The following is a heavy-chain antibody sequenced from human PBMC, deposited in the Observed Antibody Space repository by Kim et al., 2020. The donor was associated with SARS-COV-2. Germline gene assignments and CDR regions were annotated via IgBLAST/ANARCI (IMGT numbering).Heavy chain of an antibody. CDR3: ATGAPGGGGSLDY. Sequence: YAQKFQGRVTMTEDTSTDTAYMELSSLRSEDTAVYYCATGAPGGGGSLDYWGQGTLVTVSS. D-gene: IGHD1-26*01. J-gene: IGHJ4*02. V-gene: IGHV1-24*01.